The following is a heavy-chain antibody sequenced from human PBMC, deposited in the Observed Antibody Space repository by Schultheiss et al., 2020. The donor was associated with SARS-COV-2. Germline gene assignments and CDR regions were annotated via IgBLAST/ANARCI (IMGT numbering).Heavy chain of an antibody. V-gene: IGHV4-39*01. J-gene: IGHJ4*02. D-gene: IGHD6-19*01. CDR1: GGSISSSSYY. Sequence: SETLSLTCTVSGGSISSSSYYWGWIRQPPGKGLEWIGSIYYSGITYYNPSLKSRVTISVDTSKNQFSLKLSSVTAADTAVYYCARRAYSSGWGFDYWGQGTLVTVSS. CDR3: ARRAYSSGWGFDY. CDR2: IYYSGIT.